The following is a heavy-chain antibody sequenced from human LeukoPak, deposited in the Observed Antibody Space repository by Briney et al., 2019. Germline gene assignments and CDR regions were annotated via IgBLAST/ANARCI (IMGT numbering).Heavy chain of an antibody. CDR3: TTAYSGSYRFDY. CDR1: GFTFSNAW. Sequence: GGSLRLSCAASGFTFSNAWMSWVRQAPGKGLEWVGRIKSKTDGGTTDYAAPVKGRFTISRDDSKNTLYLQMNSLKTEDTAVYYCTTAYSGSYRFDYWGQGTLVTVSS. V-gene: IGHV3-15*01. D-gene: IGHD1-26*01. CDR2: IKSKTDGGTT. J-gene: IGHJ4*02.